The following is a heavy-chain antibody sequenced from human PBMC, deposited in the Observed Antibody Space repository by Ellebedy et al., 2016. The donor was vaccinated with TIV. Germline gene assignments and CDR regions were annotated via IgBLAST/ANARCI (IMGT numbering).Heavy chain of an antibody. J-gene: IGHJ4*02. V-gene: IGHV3-23*01. CDR2: ITGSGSDT. Sequence: GESLKISCEASGFTFSDYAMTWVRQAPGKGLEWVSGITGSGSDTYHADSVKGRFTISRDNSKNTLYLQMNSLRPEDTAVYYCLKEGGDWGQGTLVTVSS. CDR1: GFTFSDYA. CDR3: LKEGGD. D-gene: IGHD3-16*01.